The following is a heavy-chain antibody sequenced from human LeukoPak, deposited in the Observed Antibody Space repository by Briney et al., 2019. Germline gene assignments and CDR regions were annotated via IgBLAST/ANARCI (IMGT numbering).Heavy chain of an antibody. CDR1: GGSFSGYY. CDR3: ARTEYSSSPYYYYYMDV. Sequence: PSETLSLTCAVYGGSFSGYYWGWIRQPPGKGLEWIGSIYHSGSTYYNPSPKSRVTISVDTSKNQFSLKLSSVTAADTAVYYCARTEYSSSPYYYYYMDVWGKGTTVTVSS. V-gene: IGHV4-38-2*01. J-gene: IGHJ6*03. CDR2: IYHSGST. D-gene: IGHD6-6*01.